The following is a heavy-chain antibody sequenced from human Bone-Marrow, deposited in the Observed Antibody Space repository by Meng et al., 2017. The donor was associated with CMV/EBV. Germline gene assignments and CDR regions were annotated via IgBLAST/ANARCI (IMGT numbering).Heavy chain of an antibody. J-gene: IGHJ6*02. CDR3: ARDGYSSSWYYYYGMDV. V-gene: IGHV3-21*01. CDR2: ISSSSSYI. Sequence: GESLKISCAASGFTFSSYSMNWVRQAPGKGLEWVSSISSSSSYIYYADSVKGRFTISRDNAKNSLYLQMNSLRAKDTAVYYCARDGYSSSWYYYYGMDVWGQGTTVTVSS. D-gene: IGHD6-13*01. CDR1: GFTFSSYS.